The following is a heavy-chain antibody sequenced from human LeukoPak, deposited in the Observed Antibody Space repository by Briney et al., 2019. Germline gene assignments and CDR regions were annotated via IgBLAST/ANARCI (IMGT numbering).Heavy chain of an antibody. V-gene: IGHV3-48*04. D-gene: IGHD1-26*01. CDR2: ISSSGITI. Sequence: GGSLRLSCAASGFTFSSCSMNWVRQAPGKGLEWVSYISSSGITIYYADSVKGRFSISRDNAKNSLYLQMNSLRAEDTAVYYCARDLLGWELHYFDYWGQGTLVTVSS. CDR3: ARDLLGWELHYFDY. J-gene: IGHJ4*02. CDR1: GFTFSSCS.